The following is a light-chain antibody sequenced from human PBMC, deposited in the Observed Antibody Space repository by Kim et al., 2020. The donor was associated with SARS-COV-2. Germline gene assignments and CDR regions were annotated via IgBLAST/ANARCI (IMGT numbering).Light chain of an antibody. CDR3: SSHIGSSTWV. Sequence: GQSNTITCTGTSSDIGNYNVVSWSQQHPGKAPKLLIYDVSKRPSGVSDRFSGSKSGNTASLTISGLQAEDEADYYCSSHIGSSTWVFGGGTQLTVL. CDR1: SSDIGNYNV. V-gene: IGLV2-14*04. CDR2: DVS. J-gene: IGLJ3*02.